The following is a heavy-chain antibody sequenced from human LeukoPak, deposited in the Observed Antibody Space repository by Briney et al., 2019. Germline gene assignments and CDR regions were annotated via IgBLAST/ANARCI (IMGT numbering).Heavy chain of an antibody. J-gene: IGHJ4*02. CDR2: IYYSGST. V-gene: IGHV4-61*08. D-gene: IGHD6-13*01. Sequence: PSETLSLTCTVSGGSISSGGYYWSWIRQPPGKGLEWIGYIYYSGSTNYNPSLKSRVTISVDTSKNQFSLKLSSVTAADTAVYYCARYIAAAGYFDYWGQGTLVTVSS. CDR1: GGSISSGGYY. CDR3: ARYIAAAGYFDY.